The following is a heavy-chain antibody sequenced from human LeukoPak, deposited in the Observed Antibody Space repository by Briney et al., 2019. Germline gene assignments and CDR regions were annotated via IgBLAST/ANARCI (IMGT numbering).Heavy chain of an antibody. CDR1: GYTFTGYY. D-gene: IGHD3-10*01. J-gene: IGHJ5*02. CDR3: AREELLWFGELLSKAYNWFDP. Sequence: ASVKVSCKASGYTFTGYYMHWVRQAPGQGVEWMGWINPNSGGTNYAQRFQGRVTMTRDTSISTAYMKLSRLRSDDTAVYYCAREELLWFGELLSKAYNWFDPWGQGTLVTVSS. V-gene: IGHV1-2*02. CDR2: INPNSGGT.